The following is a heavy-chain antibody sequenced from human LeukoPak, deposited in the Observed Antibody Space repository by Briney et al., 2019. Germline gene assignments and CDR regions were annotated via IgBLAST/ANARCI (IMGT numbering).Heavy chain of an antibody. D-gene: IGHD3-10*02. CDR2: ISSSGSTI. V-gene: IGHV3-48*03. Sequence: PGGSLRLACAASGFTFSNFAMTWVRQAPGKGLEWVSYISSSGSTIYYADSVKGRFTISRDNAKNSLYLQMNSLRAEDTAVYYCAELGITMIGGVWGKGTTVTISS. CDR3: AELGITMIGGV. CDR1: GFTFSNFA. J-gene: IGHJ6*04.